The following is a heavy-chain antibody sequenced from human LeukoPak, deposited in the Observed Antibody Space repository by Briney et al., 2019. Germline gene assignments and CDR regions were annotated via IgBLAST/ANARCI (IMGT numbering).Heavy chain of an antibody. Sequence: PGGSLRLSCVASGFTFSSYTMNWFRKPPGKGLDWVSGISGSGRTTYYADSVKGRFTISRDNSKNTLYLEMNSLRVEDTAVYYCAKEGSSTWTYYFDCWGQGILVTVSS. D-gene: IGHD2-2*01. CDR2: ISGSGRTT. V-gene: IGHV3-23*01. J-gene: IGHJ4*02. CDR3: AKEGSSTWTYYFDC. CDR1: GFTFSSYT.